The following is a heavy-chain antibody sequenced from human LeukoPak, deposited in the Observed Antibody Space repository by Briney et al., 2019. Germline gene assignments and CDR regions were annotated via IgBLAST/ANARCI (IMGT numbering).Heavy chain of an antibody. CDR3: ARADDSGWSGLFDY. CDR2: IYSSGST. J-gene: IGHJ4*02. V-gene: IGHV4-59*08. CDR1: GGPINNYY. D-gene: IGHD6-19*01. Sequence: PSETLSLTCTVSGGPINNYYWSWIRQSPGKGLEWIGYIYSSGSTKYNPSLKSRVTMSVDTSKNQFSLNLSSVTAADTAMYYCARADDSGWSGLFDYWGQGILVTVSS.